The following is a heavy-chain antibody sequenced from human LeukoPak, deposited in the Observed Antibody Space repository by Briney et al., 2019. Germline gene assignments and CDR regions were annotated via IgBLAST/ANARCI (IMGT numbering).Heavy chain of an antibody. CDR1: GFTFSSYA. CDR2: ISGSGGST. J-gene: IGHJ3*02. V-gene: IGHV3-23*01. Sequence: GGSLRLSCAASGFTFSSYAMSWVRQAPGKGLEWVSAISGSGGSTYYADSVKGRFTISRDNSKNTLYLQMNSLRAEDTAMYYCARVSGSRNYYFGAFDTWGQGTMVTVSS. CDR3: ARVSGSRNYYFGAFDT. D-gene: IGHD3-10*01.